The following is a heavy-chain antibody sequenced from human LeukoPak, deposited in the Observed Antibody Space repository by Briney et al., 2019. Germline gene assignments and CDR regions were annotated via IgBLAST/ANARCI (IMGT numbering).Heavy chain of an antibody. D-gene: IGHD3-3*01. CDR3: ARGSRYDFWSGYLIGDLLDY. V-gene: IGHV1-8*03. J-gene: IGHJ4*02. CDR1: GYTFTSYD. CDR2: MNPNSGNT. Sequence: ASVKVSCKASGYTFTSYDINWVRQATGQGLEWMGWMNPNSGNTGYAQKFQGRVTITRNTSISTAYMELSSLRSEDTAVYYCARGSRYDFWSGYLIGDLLDYWGQGTLVTVSS.